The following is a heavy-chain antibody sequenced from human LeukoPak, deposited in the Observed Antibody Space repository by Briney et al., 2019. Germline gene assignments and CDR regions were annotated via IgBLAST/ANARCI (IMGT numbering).Heavy chain of an antibody. V-gene: IGHV1-2*02. CDR3: ARLIAVAGIWLFDP. D-gene: IGHD6-19*01. J-gene: IGHJ5*02. CDR2: INPNSGGT. CDR1: GYTFTGYY. Sequence: ASVKVSCKASGYTFTGYYMHWVRQAPGQGLEWMGWINPNSGGTNYVQKFQGRVTMTRDTSISTAYMELSRLRSDDTAVYYCARLIAVAGIWLFDPWGQGTLVTVSS.